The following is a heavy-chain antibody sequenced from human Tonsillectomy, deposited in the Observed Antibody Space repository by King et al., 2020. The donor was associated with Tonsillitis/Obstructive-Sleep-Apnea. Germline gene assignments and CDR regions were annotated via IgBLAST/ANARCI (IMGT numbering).Heavy chain of an antibody. CDR2: IYYRGST. J-gene: IGHJ5*02. CDR3: ARGGDIVVVPAAISPNWFDP. CDR1: GGSISSGAYY. D-gene: IGHD2-2*01. Sequence: VQLQESGPGLMKPSQTLSLTCTVSGGSISSGAYYWSWIRQHPGKGLEWIGYIYYRGSTYYNPSLKSRVTISVDTSKNQFSLKLSSVTAADTAVYYCARGGDIVVVPAAISPNWFDPWGQGTLVTVSS. V-gene: IGHV4-31*03.